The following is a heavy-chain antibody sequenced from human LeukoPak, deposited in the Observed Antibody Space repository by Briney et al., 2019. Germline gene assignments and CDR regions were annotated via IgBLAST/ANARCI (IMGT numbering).Heavy chain of an antibody. J-gene: IGHJ4*02. CDR1: GFSFSRYW. D-gene: IGHD1-26*01. CDR2: IDHNAHYI. CDR3: AREESVGAPYYLDS. Sequence: GGSLRLSCVTSGFSFSRYWMTRVRQAPGKGLEWVAHIDHNAHYISYADSLKGRFTISRDNSRASLFLQMNSLRSDDTAVYYCAREESVGAPYYLDSWGQGTLVTVSS. V-gene: IGHV3-7*01.